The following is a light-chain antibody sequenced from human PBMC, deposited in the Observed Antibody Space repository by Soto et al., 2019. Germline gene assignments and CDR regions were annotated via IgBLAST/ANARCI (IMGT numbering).Light chain of an antibody. CDR2: EVS. CDR1: SSDVGNYDY. Sequence: QSVLTQPASVSGSPGQSITISGTGTSSDVGNYDYVSWYQQHPGKAPKLMIYEVSTRPSGVSIRFSGSKSGNAASLTISGLQAEDEADYYCTSHTTSSAVLFGGGTKLTVL. J-gene: IGLJ2*01. V-gene: IGLV2-14*03. CDR3: TSHTTSSAVL.